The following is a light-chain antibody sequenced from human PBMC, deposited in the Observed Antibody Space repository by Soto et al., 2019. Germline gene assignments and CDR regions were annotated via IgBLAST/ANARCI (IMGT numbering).Light chain of an antibody. CDR3: ASYAVSNVV. J-gene: IGLJ2*01. Sequence: QSALTQPPSASGSPGQSVTISCTGTSSDIGGYNYISWYQQHPGKAPKLMIYEVSKRPSGVPDRFSASKSGNTASLTVSGLQAEDEADYYCASYAVSNVVFGGGTKL. CDR1: SSDIGGYNY. V-gene: IGLV2-8*01. CDR2: EVS.